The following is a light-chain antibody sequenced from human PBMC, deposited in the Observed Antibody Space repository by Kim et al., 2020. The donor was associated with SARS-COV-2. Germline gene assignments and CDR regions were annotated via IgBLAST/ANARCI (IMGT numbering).Light chain of an antibody. CDR1: KLGDKY. J-gene: IGLJ3*02. CDR3: QAWDSSTGV. V-gene: IGLV3-1*01. Sequence: VSPGQTASITCSGDKLGDKYACWYQQKPGQSPVLVIYQDSKRPSGIPERFSGSNSGNTATLTISGTKAMDEADYYCQAWDSSTGVFGGGTQLTVL. CDR2: QDS.